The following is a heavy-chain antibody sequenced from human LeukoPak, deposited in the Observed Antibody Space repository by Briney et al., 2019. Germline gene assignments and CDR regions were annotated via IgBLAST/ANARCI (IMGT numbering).Heavy chain of an antibody. CDR2: INSDGSST. D-gene: IGHD3-22*01. Sequence: GGSLRLSCAASGLTFSSYWMHWVRQAPGKGLVWVSRINSDGSSTSYADSVRGRFTISRDNAKNTLYLQMNSLRAEDTAVYYCARERSSSGYPDDYWGRGTLVTVSS. CDR1: GLTFSSYW. J-gene: IGHJ4*02. V-gene: IGHV3-74*01. CDR3: ARERSSSGYPDDY.